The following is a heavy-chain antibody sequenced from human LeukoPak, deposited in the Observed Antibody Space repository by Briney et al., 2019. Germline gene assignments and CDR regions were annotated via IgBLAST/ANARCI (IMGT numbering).Heavy chain of an antibody. Sequence: GESLKISCRGSGYSFTSYWIGWVRQMPGKGLEWMGIIYPGDSDTRYSPSFQGQVTISADKSISTAYLQWSSLKASDTAMYYCARTYYYDSSGYQTNFDYWGQGTLVTVSS. J-gene: IGHJ4*02. CDR2: IYPGDSDT. CDR3: ARTYYYDSSGYQTNFDY. V-gene: IGHV5-51*01. CDR1: GYSFTSYW. D-gene: IGHD3-22*01.